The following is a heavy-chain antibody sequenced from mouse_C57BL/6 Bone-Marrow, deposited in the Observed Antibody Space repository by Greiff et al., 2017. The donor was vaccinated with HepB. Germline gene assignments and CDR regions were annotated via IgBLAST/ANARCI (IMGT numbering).Heavy chain of an antibody. Sequence: EVHLVESGGGLVQPGGSLKLSCAASGFTFSDYYMYWVRQTPEKRLEWVAYISNGGGSTYYPDTVKGRFTISRDNAKNTLYLQMSRLKSEDTAMYYCARRGGRGFYYYAMDYWGQGTSVTVSS. CDR2: ISNGGGST. J-gene: IGHJ4*01. CDR1: GFTFSDYY. CDR3: ARRGGRGFYYYAMDY. V-gene: IGHV5-12*01.